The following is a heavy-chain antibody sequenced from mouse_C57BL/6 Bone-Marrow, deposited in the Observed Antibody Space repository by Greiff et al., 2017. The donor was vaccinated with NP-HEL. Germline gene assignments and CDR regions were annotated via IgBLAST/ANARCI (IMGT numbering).Heavy chain of an antibody. V-gene: IGHV5-15*01. J-gene: IGHJ4*01. D-gene: IGHD2-2*01. CDR1: GFAFSDYG. CDR2: ISNLAYSI. Sequence: EVMLVESGGGLVQPGGSLKLSCAASGFAFSDYGMAWVRQAPRKGPEWVAFISNLAYSIYYADTVTGRFTISRENAKNTLYLEMSSLRSEDTAMYYCARKYGYDGAMDYWGQGTSVTVSS. CDR3: ARKYGYDGAMDY.